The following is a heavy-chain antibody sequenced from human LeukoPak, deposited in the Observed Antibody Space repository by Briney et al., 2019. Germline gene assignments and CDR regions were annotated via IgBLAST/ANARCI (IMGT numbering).Heavy chain of an antibody. Sequence: PGGSLRLSCAASGFTFSSYWMSWVRQPPGKGLEWIGEIYHSGSTNYNPSLKSRVTISVDKSKNQFSLKLSSVTAADTAVYYCARVPYSSSWPGFDPWGQGTLVTVSS. D-gene: IGHD6-13*01. J-gene: IGHJ5*02. CDR3: ARVPYSSSWPGFDP. CDR2: IYHSGST. CDR1: GFTFSSYW. V-gene: IGHV4-4*02.